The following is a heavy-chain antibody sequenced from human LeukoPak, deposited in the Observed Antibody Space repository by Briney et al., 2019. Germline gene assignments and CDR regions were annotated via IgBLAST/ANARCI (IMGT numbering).Heavy chain of an antibody. CDR2: INPNSGGT. D-gene: IGHD1-7*01. Sequence: ASVKVSCKASGYTFTGYYMHWVRQAPGQGLEWMGWINPNSGGTNYAQKFQGWVTMTRDTSISTAYMELSRLRSDDTAVYYCAREITGTTTAYYMDVWGKGTTVTVSS. CDR3: AREITGTTTAYYMDV. V-gene: IGHV1-2*04. J-gene: IGHJ6*03. CDR1: GYTFTGYY.